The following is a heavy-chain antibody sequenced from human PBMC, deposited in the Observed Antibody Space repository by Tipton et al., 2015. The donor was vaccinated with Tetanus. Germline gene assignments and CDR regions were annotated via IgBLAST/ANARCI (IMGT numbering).Heavy chain of an antibody. CDR3: ARVARVGATIGHAFDI. Sequence: SLRLSCAASGFTFSSYWMSWVRQAPGKGLEWVANIKQDGSEKYYVDSVKGRFTISRDNAKNSLYLQMNSLRAEDTAVYYCARVARVGATIGHAFDIWGQGTMVTVSS. V-gene: IGHV3-7*01. CDR1: GFTFSSYW. D-gene: IGHD1-26*01. CDR2: IKQDGSEK. J-gene: IGHJ3*02.